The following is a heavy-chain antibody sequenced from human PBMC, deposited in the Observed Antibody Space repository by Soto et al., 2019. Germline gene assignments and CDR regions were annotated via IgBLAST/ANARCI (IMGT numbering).Heavy chain of an antibody. CDR2: IYYSGNT. J-gene: IGHJ4*02. CDR1: GGSISSGYYY. D-gene: IGHD2-2*01. V-gene: IGHV4-30-4*01. Sequence: SETLSLTCSVSGGSISSGYYYWSWIRQPPGKGLEWIGNIYYSGNTYYNPSLKSRLIISIDTSKNQFSLKVGSVTAADTAVFYCARAWGDCNSTSCHRPFDSWGQGTLVTVSS. CDR3: ARAWGDCNSTSCHRPFDS.